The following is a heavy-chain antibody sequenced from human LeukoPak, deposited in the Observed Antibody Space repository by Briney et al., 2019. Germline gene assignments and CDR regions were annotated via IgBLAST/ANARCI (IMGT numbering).Heavy chain of an antibody. CDR2: INSDGSST. CDR1: GFTFSIYW. V-gene: IGHV3-74*01. J-gene: IGHJ4*02. CDR3: ASLDY. Sequence: GGSLRLSCAASGFTFSIYWVHWVRQAPGKGLVWVSGINSDGSSTSYADSVKGPFTISRDNAKNTLYLQMNTLRAEDTAVYYCASLDYWGQGTPVTVSS.